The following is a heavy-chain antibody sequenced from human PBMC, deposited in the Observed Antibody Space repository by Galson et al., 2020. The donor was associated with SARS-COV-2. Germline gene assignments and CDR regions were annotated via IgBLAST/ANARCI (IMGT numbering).Heavy chain of an antibody. D-gene: IGHD3-22*01. CDR1: GGSISSGNYS. V-gene: IGHV4-61*09. J-gene: IGHJ5*02. CDR3: ARDMYYYDSGGYS. Sequence: SETLSLTCTVSGGSISSGNYSWSWIRQPAGKGLEWIGQIYTSGSTNYNPSLKSRVTISVDTSKNQFSLKLSSVTAADTAVYYCARDMYYYDSGGYSWGQGTLVTVSS. CDR2: IYTSGST.